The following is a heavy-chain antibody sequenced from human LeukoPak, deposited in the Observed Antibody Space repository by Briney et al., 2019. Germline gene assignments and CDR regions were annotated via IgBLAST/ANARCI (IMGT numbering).Heavy chain of an antibody. CDR2: INTNTGNP. CDR1: GYTFTGYA. V-gene: IGHV7-4-1*02. D-gene: IGHD3-22*01. Sequence: ASVKVSCKASGYTFTGYAMNWVRQAPGQGLEWMGWINTNTGNPTYAQGFTGRFVFSLDTSVSTAYLQISGLKAEDTAVYYCARGLSDFYYDSSGYPLWGQGTLVTVSS. J-gene: IGHJ4*02. CDR3: ARGLSDFYYDSSGYPL.